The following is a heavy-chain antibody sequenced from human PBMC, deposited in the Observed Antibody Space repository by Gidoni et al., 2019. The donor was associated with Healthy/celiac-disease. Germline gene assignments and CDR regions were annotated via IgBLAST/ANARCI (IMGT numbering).Heavy chain of an antibody. CDR3: FAMIGVVMYRDY. D-gene: IGHD3-22*01. Sequence: LQLPESGPGLVKPSATLSLPCTVSGGSISSSSYYWGWIRQPPGKGLEWIGSIYYSGSTYYNPSLKSGVTISVDTSKNQCALKLSSVTDADTAGYYGFAMIGVVMYRDYWGQGTLVTVSS. CDR1: GGSISSSSYY. J-gene: IGHJ4*02. CDR2: IYYSGST. V-gene: IGHV4-39*01.